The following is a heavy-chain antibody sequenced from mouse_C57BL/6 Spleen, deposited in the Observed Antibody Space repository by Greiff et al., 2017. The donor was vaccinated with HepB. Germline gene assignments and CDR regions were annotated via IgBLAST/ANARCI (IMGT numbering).Heavy chain of an antibody. V-gene: IGHV1-77*01. D-gene: IGHD2-5*01. CDR3: GTVYYSNYDWYFDV. J-gene: IGHJ1*03. Sequence: VQLQQSGAELVKPGASVKISCKASGYTFTDYYINWVKQRPGQGLEWIGKIGPGSGSTYYNEKFKGKATLTADKSSSTAYMQLSSLTSEDSAVYLCGTVYYSNYDWYFDVWGTETTVTVAS. CDR1: GYTFTDYY. CDR2: IGPGSGST.